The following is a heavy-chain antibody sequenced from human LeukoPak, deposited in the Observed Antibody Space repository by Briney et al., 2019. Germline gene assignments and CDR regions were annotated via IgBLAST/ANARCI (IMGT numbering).Heavy chain of an antibody. CDR3: ARVVHMVVATIRDENNWFDP. CDR1: GYTFTSYY. D-gene: IGHD5-12*01. Sequence: ASVKVSCKASGYTFTSYYMHWVRQAPGQGLEWMGWINPNSGGTNYAQKFQGRVTMTRDTSISTAYMELSRLRSDDTAVYYCARVVHMVVATIRDENNWFDPWGQGTLVTVSS. J-gene: IGHJ5*02. CDR2: INPNSGGT. V-gene: IGHV1-2*02.